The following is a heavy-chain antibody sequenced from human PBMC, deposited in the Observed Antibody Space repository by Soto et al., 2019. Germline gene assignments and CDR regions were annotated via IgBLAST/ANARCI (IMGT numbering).Heavy chain of an antibody. D-gene: IGHD5-12*01. CDR2: IIPLYGTA. CDR3: ARDRSMDGYNSRSFDY. V-gene: IGHV1-69*01. J-gene: IGHJ4*02. Sequence: QVQLVQSGAEVKKPGSSVKVYCEASGGTFSSFGFNWVRQDPGQGLEWMGGIIPLYGTANHAQRFQGRVTISADESTSTVYMELISLRSEDTAIYYCARDRSMDGYNSRSFDYWGQGTLVTVSS. CDR1: GGTFSSFG.